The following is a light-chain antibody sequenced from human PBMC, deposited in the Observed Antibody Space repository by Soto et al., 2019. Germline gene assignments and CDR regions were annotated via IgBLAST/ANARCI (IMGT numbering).Light chain of an antibody. CDR1: QDIKSRD. CDR3: QKYETSPYT. CDR2: HSS. Sequence: EVVLTQSPGTLSLSPGERASLSCRASQDIKSRDLAWYQQRPGQAPRLLIYHSSARATGIPERFSASGSGTDFTLTISRLEPEHSAVYFCQKYETSPYTFGQGTKLEIK. J-gene: IGKJ2*01. V-gene: IGKV3-20*01.